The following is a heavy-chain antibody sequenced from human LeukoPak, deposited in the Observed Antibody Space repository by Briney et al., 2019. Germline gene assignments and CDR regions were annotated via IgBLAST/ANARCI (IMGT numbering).Heavy chain of an antibody. CDR2: IRYDGSNK. Sequence: PGGSLRLSCAASGFTFTSYGMHWVRQAPGKGLEWVAFIRYDGSNKYYADSVKGQFTISRDNSKNTLYLQMNSLRAENTALYYCAKSRIQGFDPWGQGTLVTVSS. J-gene: IGHJ5*02. V-gene: IGHV3-30*02. CDR1: GFTFTSYG. CDR3: AKSRIQGFDP. D-gene: IGHD5-18*01.